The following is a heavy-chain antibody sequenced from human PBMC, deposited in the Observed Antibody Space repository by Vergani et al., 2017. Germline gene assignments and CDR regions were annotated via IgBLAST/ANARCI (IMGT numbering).Heavy chain of an antibody. CDR2: ISSSHSII. CDR3: ARVGSGSYEYYYYYYGMDV. D-gene: IGHD3-10*01. CDR1: GFTFSRYN. Sequence: EVQLMESGGGFVQPGGSLRLSCAVSGFTFSRYNMNWVRQAPGKGLEWVSYISSSHSIIYYADSVKGRFTISRDNAKNSLYLQMNSLRAEDTAVYYCARVGSGSYEYYYYYYGMDVWGQGTTVTVSS. V-gene: IGHV3-48*01. J-gene: IGHJ6*02.